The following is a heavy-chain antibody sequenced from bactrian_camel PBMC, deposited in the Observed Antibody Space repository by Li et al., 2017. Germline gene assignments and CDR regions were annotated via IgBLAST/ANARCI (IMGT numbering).Heavy chain of an antibody. V-gene: IGHV3-2*01. CDR3: AALGSLGHPACMLLLERGAESGY. Sequence: VQLVESGGGLVQPGGSLMLSCDASGFTFSTYYMSWVRQAPGKGLKWVSSVYTGGSSAFYSDSVKGRFFISLDDATNTVFLQMNSLKPEDTAVYYCAALGSLGHPACMLLLERGAESGYRGQGTQVTVS. J-gene: IGHJ4*01. CDR1: GFTFSTYY. D-gene: IGHD2*01. CDR2: VYTGGSSA.